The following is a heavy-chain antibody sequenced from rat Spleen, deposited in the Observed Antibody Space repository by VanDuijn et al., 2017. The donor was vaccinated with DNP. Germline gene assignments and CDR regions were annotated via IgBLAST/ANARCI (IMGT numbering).Heavy chain of an antibody. D-gene: IGHD1-6*01. J-gene: IGHJ2*01. CDR1: GFTFSDYN. V-gene: IGHV5-22*01. CDR3: ARVYYGPSDY. Sequence: EVQLVESGGGLVQPGRSLKLSCAASGFTFSDYNMAWVRQAPKKGLEWVASISYGGSSTYYGDSVKGRFTISRDTAKSTLYLQMISLRFEDTATYYCARVYYGPSDYWGLGVMVTVSS. CDR2: ISYGGSST.